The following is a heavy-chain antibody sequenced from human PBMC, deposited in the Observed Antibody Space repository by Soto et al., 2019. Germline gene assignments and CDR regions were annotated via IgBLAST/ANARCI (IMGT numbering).Heavy chain of an antibody. CDR2: TSRSSSYI. CDR1: GFTFSSYS. J-gene: IGHJ5*02. D-gene: IGHD3-16*01. Sequence: EVQLVESGGGLVKPGGSLRLSCAASGFTFSSYSMNWVRQAPGKGLEWVSSTSRSSSYIYYADSVKGRFTISRDNAKNSMYMKMNSLRGEDTAVYSCARDLHDYVSFRFDPWGQGTLVTVSS. V-gene: IGHV3-21*01. CDR3: ARDLHDYVSFRFDP.